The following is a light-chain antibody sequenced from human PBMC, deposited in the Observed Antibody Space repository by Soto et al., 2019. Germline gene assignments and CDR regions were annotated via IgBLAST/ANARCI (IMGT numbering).Light chain of an antibody. Sequence: DIQMTQSPSSLPASVGDRVTISCQASEDISNFLNWYQQKPGKAPKILIYDASVLEAAVPSRFSGGGAGTHFTLTISNLQAEDVGTYYWQQFDSLPLTFGGGTNVEIK. V-gene: IGKV1-33*01. CDR3: QQFDSLPLT. CDR1: EDISNF. J-gene: IGKJ4*01. CDR2: DAS.